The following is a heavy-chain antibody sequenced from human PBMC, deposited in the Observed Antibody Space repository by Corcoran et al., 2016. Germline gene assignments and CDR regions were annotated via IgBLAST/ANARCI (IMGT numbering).Heavy chain of an antibody. V-gene: IGHV4-34*01. J-gene: IGHJ5*02. CDR3: AGGGRGGWYLGGRNGFDP. CDR1: GGSFSGYY. CDR2: INHSGST. Sequence: QVQLQQWGAGLLKPSETLSLTCAVYGGSFSGYYWSWIRQPPGKGLEWIGEINHSGSTNYNPSLKSRVTISVDTSKNQFSLKLSSVTAAGTAVYDCAGGGRGGWYLGGRNGFDPWGQGTLVTVSS. D-gene: IGHD6-19*01.